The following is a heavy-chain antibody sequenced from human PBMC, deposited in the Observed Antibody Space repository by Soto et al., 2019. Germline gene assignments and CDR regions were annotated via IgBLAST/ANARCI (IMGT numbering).Heavy chain of an antibody. D-gene: IGHD4-4*01. J-gene: IGHJ6*02. Sequence: KPGGSLRLSCAASGFTFSDYYMSWIRQAPGKGLEWVSYISSSSSYTNYADSVKGRFTISRDNAKNSLYLQMNSLRAEDTAVYYCARDGNSNYALGYYYYGMDVWGQGTTVTVSS. CDR1: GFTFSDYY. CDR3: ARDGNSNYALGYYYYGMDV. CDR2: ISSSSSYT. V-gene: IGHV3-11*06.